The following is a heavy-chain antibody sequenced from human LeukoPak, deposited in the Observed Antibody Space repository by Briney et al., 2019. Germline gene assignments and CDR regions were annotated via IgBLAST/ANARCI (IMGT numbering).Heavy chain of an antibody. V-gene: IGHV3-7*01. J-gene: IGHJ4*02. CDR3: ARGKLGGNY. D-gene: IGHD3-3*02. CDR2: IKQDGSEK. Sequence: GGSLRLSCAASGFTFSDYWMSWVRQAPGKGLEWVANIKQDGSEKYYVDSVKGRFTISRDNAKNSLYLQMNSLRAEDTAVYYCARGKLGGNYWGQGTLVTVSS. CDR1: GFTFSDYW.